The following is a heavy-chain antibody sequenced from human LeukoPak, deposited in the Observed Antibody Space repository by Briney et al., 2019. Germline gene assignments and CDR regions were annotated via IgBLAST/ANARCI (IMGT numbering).Heavy chain of an antibody. CDR3: ARDQPSGSIMITFGGVIGYDY. CDR2: INPNSGGT. V-gene: IGHV1-2*02. D-gene: IGHD3-16*02. Sequence: ASVKVSCKASGYTFTGYYMHRVRQAPGQGPEWMGWINPNSGGTNYAQKFQGRVTMTRDTSISTAYMELSRLRSDDTAVYYCARDQPSGSIMITFGGVIGYDYWGQGTLVTVSS. CDR1: GYTFTGYY. J-gene: IGHJ4*02.